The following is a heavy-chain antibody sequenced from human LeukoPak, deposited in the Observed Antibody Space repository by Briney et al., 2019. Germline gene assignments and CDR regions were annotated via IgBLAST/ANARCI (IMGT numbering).Heavy chain of an antibody. D-gene: IGHD6-19*01. CDR3: ARDLWAGSGGWGYFDY. V-gene: IGHV4-59*01. J-gene: IGHJ4*02. CDR1: GASISSYY. Sequence: SETLSLTCTVSGASISSYYWSWIRQPPGKGLEWITYIHYSGRTHYNPSLKSRVTISVDTSKNQFSLKLSSVTAADTAVYYCARDLWAGSGGWGYFDYWGQGTLVTVSS. CDR2: IHYSGRT.